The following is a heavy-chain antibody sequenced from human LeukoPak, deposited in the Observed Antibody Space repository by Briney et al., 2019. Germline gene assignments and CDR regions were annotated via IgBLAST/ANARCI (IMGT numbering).Heavy chain of an antibody. Sequence: SETLSLTCTVSDGSISNYFWSWIRQPPGKGLEWIGYISYSGSTNYNPSLKSRVTISVDTSKNQFSLRLSSVTAADTAIYYCARDRGKRITMVRGVIGWFDPWGQGTLVTVSS. J-gene: IGHJ5*02. CDR3: ARDRGKRITMVRGVIGWFDP. CDR1: DGSISNYF. D-gene: IGHD3-10*01. V-gene: IGHV4-59*01. CDR2: ISYSGST.